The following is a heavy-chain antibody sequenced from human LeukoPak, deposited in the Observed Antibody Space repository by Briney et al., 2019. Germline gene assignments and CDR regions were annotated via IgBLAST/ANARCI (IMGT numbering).Heavy chain of an antibody. J-gene: IGHJ4*02. CDR1: GGSISSYY. V-gene: IGHV4-59*01. D-gene: IGHD3-9*01. CDR2: IYYSGST. Sequence: PPETLSLTCTVSGGSISSYYWSWIRQPPGKGLEWIGYIYYSGSTNYNPSLKSRVTISVDTSKNQFSLKLSSVTAADTAVYYCARYGVLRYFDWLVGAYFDCWGQGTLVTVSS. CDR3: ARYGVLRYFDWLVGAYFDC.